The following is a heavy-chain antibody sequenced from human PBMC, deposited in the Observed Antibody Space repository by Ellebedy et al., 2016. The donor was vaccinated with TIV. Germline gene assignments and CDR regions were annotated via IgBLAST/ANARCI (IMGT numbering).Heavy chain of an antibody. V-gene: IGHV3-23*01. CDR1: GFTFSIYA. Sequence: GESLKISCAASGFTFSIYAMSWVRQAPGKGLEWVSGIVGNGGDTYYADFVKGRFTISRDNARNSLYLQMNSLRVDDTAIYYCARDTVEVPSGDAFDIWGQGTMVTVSS. CDR3: ARDTVEVPSGDAFDI. J-gene: IGHJ3*02. CDR2: IVGNGGDT. D-gene: IGHD2-2*01.